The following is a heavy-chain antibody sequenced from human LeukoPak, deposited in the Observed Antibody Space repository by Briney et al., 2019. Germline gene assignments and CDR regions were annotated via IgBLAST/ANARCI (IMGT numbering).Heavy chain of an antibody. V-gene: IGHV1-69-2*01. CDR1: GYTFTDYY. D-gene: IGHD2-2*02. Sequence: ASVKISCKVSGYTFTDYYLHWVQQAPGKGLEWMGLVDPDDGETIYAEKLQGRVTMTTDTSTSTAYMELRSLRSDDTAVYYCARGRYCSSTSCYTGDNWFDPWGQGTLVTVSS. CDR2: VDPDDGET. CDR3: ARGRYCSSTSCYTGDNWFDP. J-gene: IGHJ5*02.